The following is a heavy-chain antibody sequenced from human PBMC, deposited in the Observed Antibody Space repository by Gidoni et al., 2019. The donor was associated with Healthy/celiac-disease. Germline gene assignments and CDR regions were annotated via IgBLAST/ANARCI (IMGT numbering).Heavy chain of an antibody. D-gene: IGHD3-10*01. CDR3: ARDGGLRFGELDAFDI. J-gene: IGHJ3*02. Sequence: EVQLLESGGGLVQPGGSLRLSCAASGFTARSNYMSWVRQAPGKGLEWVSVIYSGGSTYYADSVKGRFTISRHNSKNTLYLQMNSLRAEDTAVYYCARDGGLRFGELDAFDIWGQGTMVTVSS. V-gene: IGHV3-53*04. CDR1: GFTARSNY. CDR2: IYSGGST.